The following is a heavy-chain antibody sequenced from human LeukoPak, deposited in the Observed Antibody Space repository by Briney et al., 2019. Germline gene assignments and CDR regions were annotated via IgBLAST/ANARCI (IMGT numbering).Heavy chain of an antibody. CDR1: GTTFSSYA. V-gene: IGHV1-69*05. J-gene: IGHJ5*02. CDR2: IIPIFDTA. CDR3: ARTYCSSISCYWFDP. Sequence: SVKVSCKASGTTFSSYAISWVRKAPGQVLECMGRIIPIFDTANYAQKVQGRVTSTTVECTSTAYMEPSSLRSEDTAVYYCARTYCSSISCYWFDPWGQGTLVTVSS. D-gene: IGHD2-2*01.